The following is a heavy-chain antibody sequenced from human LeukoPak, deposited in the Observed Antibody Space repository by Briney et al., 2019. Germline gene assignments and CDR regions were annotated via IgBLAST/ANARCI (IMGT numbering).Heavy chain of an antibody. CDR1: GFTFSSYG. J-gene: IGHJ4*02. V-gene: IGHV3-30*02. CDR3: AKDSGSYYFDY. CDR2: IRYDGSNK. D-gene: IGHD1-26*01. Sequence: GGSLRLSCAASGFTFSSYGMHWVRQAPGKGLEWVAFIRYDGSNKYYADSVKGRFTISRDNSKNTLYLQMNSLRAGDTAVYYCAKDSGSYYFDYWGQGTLVTVSS.